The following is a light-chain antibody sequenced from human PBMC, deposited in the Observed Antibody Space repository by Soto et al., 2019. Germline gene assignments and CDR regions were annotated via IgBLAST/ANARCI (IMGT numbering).Light chain of an antibody. CDR2: EVT. CDR3: CSYAGTYTFD. Sequence: QSVLTQPASVSGSPGQSITISCTGTNSDVGNYDLVSWYEHHPGKAPRLIIYEVTKRPSGGSDRFSGSKSGNTASLTISGLQAEDEGDYYCCSYAGTYTFDFGTGTKVTVL. J-gene: IGLJ1*01. CDR1: NSDVGNYDL. V-gene: IGLV2-23*02.